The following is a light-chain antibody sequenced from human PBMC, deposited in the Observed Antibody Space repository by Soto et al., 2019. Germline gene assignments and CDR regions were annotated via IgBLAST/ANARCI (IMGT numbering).Light chain of an antibody. J-gene: IGKJ2*01. CDR2: AAS. CDR1: QSITGY. V-gene: IGKV1-39*01. CDR3: QQSLGIPYT. Sequence: DLQMTQSPSSLSASVGDRVIITCRASQSITGYLNWYQQKPGKAPKLLIYAASSLQSGVPSRFSGSGSGTDFTLTISSLQRDDFATYFCQQSLGIPYTFGQGTRLETK.